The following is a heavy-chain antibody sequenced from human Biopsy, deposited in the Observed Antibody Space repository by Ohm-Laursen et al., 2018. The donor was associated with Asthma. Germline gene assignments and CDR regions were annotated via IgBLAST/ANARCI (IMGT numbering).Heavy chain of an antibody. D-gene: IGHD3-3*01. J-gene: IGHJ6*02. CDR1: GFTFSSYS. Sequence: GSLRLSCAASGFTFSSYSMNWVCQAPGKGLEWVSSISSSSSYIYYADSVKGRFTISRDNAKNSLYLQMNSLRAEDTAVYYCARVDTIFGVVIPIYYYYGMDVWGQGTTVTVSS. CDR2: ISSSSSYI. CDR3: ARVDTIFGVVIPIYYYYGMDV. V-gene: IGHV3-21*01.